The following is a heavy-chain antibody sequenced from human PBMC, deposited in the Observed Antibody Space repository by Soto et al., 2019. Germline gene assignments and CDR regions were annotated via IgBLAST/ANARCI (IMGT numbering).Heavy chain of an antibody. CDR2: IIPLFGAA. CDR3: ARGIDASRGYYFDY. V-gene: IGHV1-69*01. Sequence: QVQLVQSGAEVKKPGSSVKVSCKASRGTFDNYVIGWVRQAPGQGLEWMGGIIPLFGAANSAEKFQYRVTITADESTSIAFMELSSLRSEDTAVYYCARGIDASRGYYFDYWGQGTLVTVSS. CDR1: RGTFDNYV. D-gene: IGHD3-10*01. J-gene: IGHJ4*02.